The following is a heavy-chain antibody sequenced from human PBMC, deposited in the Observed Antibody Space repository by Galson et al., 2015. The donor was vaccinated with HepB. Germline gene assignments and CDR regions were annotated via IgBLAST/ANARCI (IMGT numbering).Heavy chain of an antibody. CDR2: IWYDGSNK. Sequence: SLRLSCAASGFTFSSYGMHWVRQAPGKGLEWVAVIWYDGSNKYYADSVKGRFTISRDNSKNTLYLQMNSLRAEDTAVYYCARDRRVGATTAPPGYWGQGTLVTVSS. D-gene: IGHD1-26*01. CDR1: GFTFSSYG. V-gene: IGHV3-33*08. CDR3: ARDRRVGATTAPPGY. J-gene: IGHJ4*02.